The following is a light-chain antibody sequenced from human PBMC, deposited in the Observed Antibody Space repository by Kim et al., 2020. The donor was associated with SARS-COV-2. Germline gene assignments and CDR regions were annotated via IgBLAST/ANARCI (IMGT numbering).Light chain of an antibody. J-gene: IGLJ3*02. Sequence: QSVLTQPPSASGTPGQRFTISCSGSSSNIGSNYVYWYQQLPGTAPKLLIYRNNQRPSGVPDRFSGSKSGTSASLAISGLRSEDEADYYCAAWDDSLSGWVFGGGTQLTVL. V-gene: IGLV1-47*01. CDR1: SSNIGSNY. CDR2: RNN. CDR3: AAWDDSLSGWV.